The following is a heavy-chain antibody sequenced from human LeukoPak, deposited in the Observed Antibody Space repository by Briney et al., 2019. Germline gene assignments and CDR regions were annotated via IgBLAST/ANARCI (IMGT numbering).Heavy chain of an antibody. D-gene: IGHD1-26*01. J-gene: IGHJ4*02. CDR1: GFTFSRYT. Sequence: GGSLRLSCAASGFTFSRYTMNWVRQAPGKGLEWVSHISTSGSAMYYADSVKGRFTISRANAKDSLYLQMNSLRDEDTAVYYCASSGSYRFDYWGQGTLVTVSS. V-gene: IGHV3-48*02. CDR2: ISTSGSAM. CDR3: ASSGSYRFDY.